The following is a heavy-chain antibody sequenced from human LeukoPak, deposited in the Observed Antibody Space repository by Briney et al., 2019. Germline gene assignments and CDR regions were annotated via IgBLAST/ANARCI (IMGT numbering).Heavy chain of an antibody. CDR1: GFTLSSYW. V-gene: IGHV3-7*01. Sequence: GGSLRLSCAASGFTLSSYWMSWVRQAPGKGLEWVANIKYDGSEKDYVDSVKGRFTISRDNAKDSLYLQMNSLRAEDTAVYYCARDIAAPGLFFDYWGQGTLVTVSS. J-gene: IGHJ4*02. D-gene: IGHD6-13*01. CDR3: ARDIAAPGLFFDY. CDR2: IKYDGSEK.